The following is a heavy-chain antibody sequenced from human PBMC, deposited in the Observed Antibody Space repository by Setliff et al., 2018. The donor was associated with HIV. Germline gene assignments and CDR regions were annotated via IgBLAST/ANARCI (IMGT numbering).Heavy chain of an antibody. V-gene: IGHV3-7*03. CDR1: GLIFSSYW. D-gene: IGHD1-7*01. CDR2: IKQDGSEK. Sequence: GGSLRLSCAASGLIFSSYWMSWVRQAPGEGLEWVANIKQDGSEKYYVDSVKGRFTISRDNAKNSLYLQMNSLRAEDTAVYYCATDRGTYWGQGTLVTVSS. J-gene: IGHJ4*02. CDR3: ATDRGTY.